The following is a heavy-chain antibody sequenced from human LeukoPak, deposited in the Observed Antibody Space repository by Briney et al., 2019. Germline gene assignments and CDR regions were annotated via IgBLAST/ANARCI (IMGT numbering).Heavy chain of an antibody. J-gene: IGHJ6*02. CDR3: ARESRIVVALKGRLGMDV. D-gene: IGHD3-22*01. CDR2: IYTSGST. CDR1: GGSISSGSYY. V-gene: IGHV4-61*02. Sequence: PSETLSLTCTVSGGSISSGSYYWSWIRQPAGKGLEWIGRIYTSGSTNYNPSLKSRVTISVDTSKNQFSLKLSSVTAADTAVYYCARESRIVVALKGRLGMDVWGQGTTVTVSS.